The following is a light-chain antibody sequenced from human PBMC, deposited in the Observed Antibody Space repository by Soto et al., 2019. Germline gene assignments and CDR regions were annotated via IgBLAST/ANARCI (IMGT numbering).Light chain of an antibody. Sequence: EIVLTQSPATLSLSPGERGSLSCRASQSVSIYLAWYQLKPGQSPRLLIYDASNRATGIPARFSGSGSGTDFTLTISSLEPEDFAVYYCQQRSNWTWTFGQGTEVEIK. CDR2: DAS. J-gene: IGKJ1*01. CDR1: QSVSIY. V-gene: IGKV3-11*01. CDR3: QQRSNWTWT.